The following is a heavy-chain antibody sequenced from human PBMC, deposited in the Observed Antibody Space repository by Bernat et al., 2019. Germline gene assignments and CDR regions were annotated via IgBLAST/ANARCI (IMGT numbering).Heavy chain of an antibody. CDR2: ISNGGRST. CDR1: GFTFSTYG. J-gene: IGHJ4*02. Sequence: EVQLLESGGGLVQPGGSLRLSCAAAGFTFSTYGMTWVRRAPGRGLEWVSAISNGGRSTYYADSVKGRFTISRDNSKNTMYLQMNSLRAEDTAVYYCAKDRTTVTTVYFDCWGQGTLVTVSS. V-gene: IGHV3-23*01. D-gene: IGHD4-17*01. CDR3: AKDRTTVTTVYFDC.